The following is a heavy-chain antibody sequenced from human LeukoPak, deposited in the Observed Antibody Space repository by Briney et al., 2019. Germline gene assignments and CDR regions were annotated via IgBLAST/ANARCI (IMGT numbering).Heavy chain of an antibody. CDR2: IYSGGST. V-gene: IGHV3-66*01. D-gene: IGHD4-23*01. CDR1: GFTVSSNY. Sequence: PGGSLRLSCAASGFTVSSNYMGWVRQAPGKGLEWVSVIYSGGSTYYADSVKGRFTISRDNSKNTLYLQMNSLRAEDTAVYYCARTGRDYGGKPITYYYYGMDVWGQGTTVTVSS. CDR3: ARTGRDYGGKPITYYYYGMDV. J-gene: IGHJ6*02.